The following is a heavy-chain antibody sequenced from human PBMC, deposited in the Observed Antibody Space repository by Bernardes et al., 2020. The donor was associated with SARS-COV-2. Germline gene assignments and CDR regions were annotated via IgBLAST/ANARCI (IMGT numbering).Heavy chain of an antibody. CDR2: IYWDGDK. CDR3: AHGRGDYVFDY. J-gene: IGHJ4*02. D-gene: IGHD2-21*02. Sequence: SGPTLVKPTQTLTLTCTFSGFSLSTSGVRVGWIRQPPGKALEWLALIYWDGDKRYSPSLKSRLTIAKDTSKTQVVLTMTNMDPVDTATFYCAHGRGDYVFDYWGQGTLVTVSS. CDR1: GFSLSTSGVR. V-gene: IGHV2-5*02.